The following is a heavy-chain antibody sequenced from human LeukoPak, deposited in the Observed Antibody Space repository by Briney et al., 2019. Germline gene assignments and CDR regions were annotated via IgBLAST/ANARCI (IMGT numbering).Heavy chain of an antibody. D-gene: IGHD6-19*01. CDR3: GRRQKGSGWCYFDH. CDR2: IYYTGST. J-gene: IGHJ4*02. Sequence: SETLSLTCTVSGGSISSSDYYWGWIRQPPGKGLEWIGTIYYTGSTYYNPSLKSRVTISVDTSKNQFSLKLSSVTAADTAVYYCGRRQKGSGWCYFDHWGQGTLATVPS. CDR1: GGSISSSDYY. V-gene: IGHV4-39*01.